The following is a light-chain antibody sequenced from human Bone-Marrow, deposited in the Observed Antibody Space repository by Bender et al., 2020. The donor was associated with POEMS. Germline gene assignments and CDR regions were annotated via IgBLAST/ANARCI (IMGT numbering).Light chain of an antibody. CDR1: GSDVGRYKY. J-gene: IGLJ3*02. Sequence: QSALTQPPSAAGSPGQSVTISCTGSGSDVGRYKYVSWYQHKPGKAPKLMIYEVKERPSGVPDRFSGSKSGNTASLTISGLQSEDEADYYCAVWDDSLNGWVFGGGTKLTVL. V-gene: IGLV2-8*01. CDR2: EVK. CDR3: AVWDDSLNGWV.